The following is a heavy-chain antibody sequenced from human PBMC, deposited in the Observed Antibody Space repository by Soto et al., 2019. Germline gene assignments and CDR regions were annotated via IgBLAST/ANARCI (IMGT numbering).Heavy chain of an antibody. CDR2: INPNSGGT. Sequence: ASVKVSCKASGYTFTGYYMHWVRRAPGQGLEWMGWINPNSGGTNYAQKFQGWVTMTRDTSISTAYMELSRLRSDDTAVYYCARGGRITIFGVVIIGATHVHGMDVWGQGTTVTVSS. J-gene: IGHJ6*02. CDR1: GYTFTGYY. CDR3: ARGGRITIFGVVIIGATHVHGMDV. V-gene: IGHV1-2*04. D-gene: IGHD3-3*01.